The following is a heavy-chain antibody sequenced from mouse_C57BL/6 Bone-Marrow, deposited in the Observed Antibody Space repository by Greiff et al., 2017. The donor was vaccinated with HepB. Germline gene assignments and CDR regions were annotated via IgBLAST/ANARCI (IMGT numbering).Heavy chain of an antibody. CDR3: ARWVTTVVAPGYFDV. CDR1: GYTFTSYW. D-gene: IGHD1-1*01. Sequence: QVQLQQPGAELVKPGASVKLSCKASGYTFTSYWMHWVKQRPGRGLEWIGRIDPNSGGTKYNEKFKSKATLTVDKPSSTAYMQLSSLTSEDSAVYYCARWVTTVVAPGYFDVWGTGTTVTVSS. CDR2: IDPNSGGT. J-gene: IGHJ1*03. V-gene: IGHV1-72*01.